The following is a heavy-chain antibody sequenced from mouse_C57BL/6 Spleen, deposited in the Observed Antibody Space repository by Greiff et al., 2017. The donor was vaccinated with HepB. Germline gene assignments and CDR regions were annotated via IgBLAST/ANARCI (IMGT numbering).Heavy chain of an antibody. V-gene: IGHV1-15*01. CDR2: IDPETGGT. CDR3: TRDSSRGKMDY. J-gene: IGHJ4*01. Sequence: QVHVKQSGAELVRPGASVTLSCKASGYTFTDYEMHWVKQTPVHGLEWIGAIDPETGGTAYNQKFKGKAILTADKSSSTAYMELRSLTSEDSAVYYCTRDSSRGKMDYWGQGTSVTVSS. CDR1: GYTFTDYE. D-gene: IGHD3-2*01.